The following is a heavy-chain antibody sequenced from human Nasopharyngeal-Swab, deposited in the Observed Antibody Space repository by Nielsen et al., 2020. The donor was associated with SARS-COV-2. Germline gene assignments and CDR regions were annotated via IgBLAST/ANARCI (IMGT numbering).Heavy chain of an antibody. Sequence: GGSLRLSCAASGFTFSSYAMDWIRQAPGRGLEWVAIISYDGSDIFYADSVKGRFTISRDNSKNTLYLQMNSLRAEDTAVYYCARDLVVGYYGMDVWGQGTTVTVSS. CDR1: GFTFSSYA. D-gene: IGHD2-15*01. CDR3: ARDLVVGYYGMDV. J-gene: IGHJ6*02. CDR2: ISYDGSDI. V-gene: IGHV3-30*03.